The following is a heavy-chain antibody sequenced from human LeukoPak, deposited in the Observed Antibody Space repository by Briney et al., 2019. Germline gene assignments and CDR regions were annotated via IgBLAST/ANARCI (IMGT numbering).Heavy chain of an antibody. CDR1: GNTFTTHA. V-gene: IGHV1-3*01. J-gene: IGHJ4*02. CDR2: INAGNGNT. CDR3: ARVIIADCSTTNCHQFDF. Sequence: GASVKVSCKASGNTFTTHAMHWVRQAPGQRLEWMGWINAGNGNTKYSKKFQGRVSFTRDTSASTAYMELSSLKSEDTAVYYCARVIIADCSTTNCHQFDFWGQGTLVTVSS. D-gene: IGHD2-2*01.